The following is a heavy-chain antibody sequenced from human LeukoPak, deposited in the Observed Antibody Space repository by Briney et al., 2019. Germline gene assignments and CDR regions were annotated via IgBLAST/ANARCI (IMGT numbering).Heavy chain of an antibody. D-gene: IGHD5-18*01. V-gene: IGHV3-48*03. CDR2: ISSSGSTI. CDR3: ARDRSYGSFNY. CDR1: GFXFSSFE. Sequence: PGGSLRLSCAASGFXFSSFEINWVRQAPGKGQEWVSHISSSGSTIYYADTVKGRFTISRDNAKNSLYLQMSSLRAEDTAVYYCARDRSYGSFNYWGQGTLVTVSS. J-gene: IGHJ4*02.